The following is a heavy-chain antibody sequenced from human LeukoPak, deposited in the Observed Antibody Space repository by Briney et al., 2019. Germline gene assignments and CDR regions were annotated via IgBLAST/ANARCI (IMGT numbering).Heavy chain of an antibody. J-gene: IGHJ4*02. CDR3: ARDDCSGGSRFPDY. D-gene: IGHD2-15*01. CDR2: ISAYNGNT. V-gene: IGHV1-18*01. Sequence: ASVKVSCKASGYTFTSYGISWVRQAPGQGLEWMGWISAYNGNTNYARKLQGRVTMTTDTSTSTAYTELRSLRSDDTAVYYCARDDCSGGSRFPDYWGQGTLVTVSS. CDR1: GYTFTSYG.